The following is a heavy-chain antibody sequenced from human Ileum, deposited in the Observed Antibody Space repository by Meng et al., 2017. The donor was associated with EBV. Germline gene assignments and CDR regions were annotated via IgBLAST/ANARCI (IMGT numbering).Heavy chain of an antibody. Sequence: QVVLQESGPRLVKPSGTLSLTCAVSGGSVISNNWWSWVRQPPGKGLEWIGEIFHIGSTNNSPSLKSRVTISVDNSKNQFSLSLTSVTAADTAIYYCAKVSLTGTFYDHWGQGILVTVSS. V-gene: IGHV4-4*02. CDR1: GGSVISNNW. J-gene: IGHJ4*02. D-gene: IGHD3-9*01. CDR2: IFHIGST. CDR3: AKVSLTGTFYDH.